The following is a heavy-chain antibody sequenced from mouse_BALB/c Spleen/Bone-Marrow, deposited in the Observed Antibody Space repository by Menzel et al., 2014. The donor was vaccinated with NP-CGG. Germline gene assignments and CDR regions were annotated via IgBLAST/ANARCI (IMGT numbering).Heavy chain of an antibody. CDR2: IYPSTGYT. CDR3: ARDDYAY. J-gene: IGHJ3*01. CDR1: GYTFTSYW. Sequence: VQLQQSGAELAKPGASVKMSCKASGYTFTSYWMHWVKQRPGQGLEWIGYIYPSTGYTEYNQKFKDKVTLTADKSSSTAYMQLSSLTSEDSAVYYCARDDYAYWGQGTLVTASA. V-gene: IGHV1-7*01. D-gene: IGHD2-4*01.